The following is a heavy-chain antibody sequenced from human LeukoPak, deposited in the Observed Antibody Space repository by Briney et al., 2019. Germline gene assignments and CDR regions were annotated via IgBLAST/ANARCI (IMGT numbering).Heavy chain of an antibody. CDR3: ARLDCSSTSCYTADY. V-gene: IGHV4-4*07. Sequence: SETLSLTCTVSGGSFSTYYWNWIRQPAGKGLEWIGRIYPSGSTNYNPSLKSRVTMSVDTSKSQFSLKLSSVTAADTAVYYCARLDCSSTSCYTADYWGQGTLVTVSS. D-gene: IGHD2-2*02. J-gene: IGHJ4*02. CDR2: IYPSGST. CDR1: GGSFSTYY.